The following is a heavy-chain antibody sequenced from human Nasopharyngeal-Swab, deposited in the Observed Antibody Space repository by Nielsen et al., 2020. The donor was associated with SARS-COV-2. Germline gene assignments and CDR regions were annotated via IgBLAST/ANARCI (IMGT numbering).Heavy chain of an antibody. V-gene: IGHV4-59*01. D-gene: IGHD3-9*01. CDR3: ARDLGGYDILTGYYHYFYYMDV. Sequence: WIRQPPGKGLEWIGYIYYSGSTNYNPSLKSRVTISVDTCKNQFSLKLSSVTAADTAVYYCARDLGGYDILTGYYHYFYYMDVWGKGTTVTVSS. CDR2: IYYSGST. J-gene: IGHJ6*03.